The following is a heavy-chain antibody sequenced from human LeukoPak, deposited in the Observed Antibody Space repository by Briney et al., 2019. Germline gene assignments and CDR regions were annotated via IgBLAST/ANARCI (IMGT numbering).Heavy chain of an antibody. CDR3: AKEVIYDDRGYTGRLDL. J-gene: IGHJ4*02. D-gene: IGHD3-16*02. CDR1: GGTFSSYA. V-gene: IGHV1-69*06. Sequence: SVKVSCKASGGTFSSYAISWVRQAPGQGLEWMGGIIPIFGTANYAQKFQGRVTITADTSTSTVYMELTGLTSDDTAAYYCAKEVIYDDRGYTGRLDLWGQGTLVTVSS. CDR2: IIPIFGTA.